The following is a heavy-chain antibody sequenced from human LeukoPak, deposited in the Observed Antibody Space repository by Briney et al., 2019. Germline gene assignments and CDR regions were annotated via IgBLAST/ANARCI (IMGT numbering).Heavy chain of an antibody. J-gene: IGHJ4*02. CDR2: TCGSGGNT. CDR3: AKDLRMCPQKYASSSHPFDY. V-gene: IGHV3-23*01. Sequence: QPGGSLRLSCTASRFTFSTYAMSWVRQAPGKGLEWVSGTCGSGGNTYYADSVKGRFTISRDNSRNTLYLQMNSLRAEDTALYYCAKDLRMCPQKYASSSHPFDYWGQGTLVTVSS. CDR1: RFTFSTYA. D-gene: IGHD6-6*01.